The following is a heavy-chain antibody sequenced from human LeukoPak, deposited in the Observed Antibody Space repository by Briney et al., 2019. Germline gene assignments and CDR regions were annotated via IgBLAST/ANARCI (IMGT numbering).Heavy chain of an antibody. CDR2: INHSGST. CDR3: ARDRYCSSTSCYYYGTDV. D-gene: IGHD2-2*01. CDR1: GGSFSGYY. Sequence: SETLSLTCAVYGGSFSGYYWSWIRQPPGKGLEWIGEINHSGSTNYNPSLKSRVTISVDTSKNQFSLKLSSVTAADTAVYYCARDRYCSSTSCYYYGTDVWGQGTTVTVSS. J-gene: IGHJ6*02. V-gene: IGHV4-34*01.